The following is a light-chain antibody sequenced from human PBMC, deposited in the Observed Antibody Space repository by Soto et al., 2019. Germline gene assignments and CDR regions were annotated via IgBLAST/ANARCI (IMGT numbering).Light chain of an antibody. CDR2: AAS. J-gene: IGKJ1*01. CDR1: QGIRSW. V-gene: IGKV1-12*01. CDR3: QQYSSSST. Sequence: DIQMTQSPSSVSASVGDRVTITCRASQGIRSWLAWYQQKPGKAPKLLIYAASSLQSGVPSRFSGSGFGTEFTLTISSLQPGDFATDYCQQYSSSSTFGQGTKVDIK.